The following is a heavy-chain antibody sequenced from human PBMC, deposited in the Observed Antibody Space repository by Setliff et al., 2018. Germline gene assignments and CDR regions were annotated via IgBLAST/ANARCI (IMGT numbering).Heavy chain of an antibody. Sequence: ASVKVSCKASGATFSSHGISWVRQAPGQGLEWMGGTIPMFGTTEYAQKFQGRLTIITDESTNTAFMQLRSLRSDDTAVYFCVREYSGGGLTWGQGTMVTVSS. D-gene: IGHD1-26*01. CDR2: TIPMFGTT. J-gene: IGHJ3*01. V-gene: IGHV1-69*05. CDR3: VREYSGGGLT. CDR1: GATFSSHG.